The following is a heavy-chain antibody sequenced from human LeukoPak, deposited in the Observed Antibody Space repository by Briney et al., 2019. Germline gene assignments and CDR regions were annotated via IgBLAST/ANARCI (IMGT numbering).Heavy chain of an antibody. J-gene: IGHJ5*01. CDR1: GGSFSGYY. Sequence: SETLSLTCAVYGGSFSGYYWSWIRQPPGKGLEWIGEINHSGSTNYNPSLKSRVTISVDTSKNQFSLKLSSVTAADTAVYYCARGLWFGCWGQGTLVTVSS. CDR3: ARGLWFGC. V-gene: IGHV4-34*01. CDR2: INHSGST.